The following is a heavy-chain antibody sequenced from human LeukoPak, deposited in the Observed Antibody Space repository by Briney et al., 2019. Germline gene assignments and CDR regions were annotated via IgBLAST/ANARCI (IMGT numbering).Heavy chain of an antibody. CDR2: TYYRSKWYN. V-gene: IGHV6-1*01. Sequence: SQTLSLTCAISRDSVSSNSAAWNWLRLSPSRGLEWLGRTYYRSKWYNDYAVSVKSRITINPDTSKNQFSLQLASVTPEDTAVYFCARVTWYFDLWGRGTLVTVSS. CDR3: ARVTWYFDL. CDR1: RDSVSSNSAA. J-gene: IGHJ2*01.